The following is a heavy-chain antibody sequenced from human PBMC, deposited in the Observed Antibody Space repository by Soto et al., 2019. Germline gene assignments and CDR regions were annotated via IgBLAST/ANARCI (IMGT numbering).Heavy chain of an antibody. CDR2: ISGSGGST. CDR3: AKENTVTTFDXLGYFDY. CDR1: GFTFSSYA. V-gene: IGHV3-23*01. Sequence: GGSLRLSCAASGFTFSSYAMSWVRQAPGKGLEWVSAISGSGGSTYYADSVKGRFTISRDNSKNTLYLQMNSLRAEDTAVYYCAKENTVTTFDXLGYFDYWGQGTLVTVSS. J-gene: IGHJ4*02. D-gene: IGHD4-4*01.